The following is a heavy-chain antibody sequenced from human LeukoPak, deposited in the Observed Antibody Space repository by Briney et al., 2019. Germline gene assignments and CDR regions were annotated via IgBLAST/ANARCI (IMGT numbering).Heavy chain of an antibody. CDR1: GFTFNYFW. CDR3: ATVSEY. V-gene: IGHV3-74*01. CDR2: INNDGTAT. Sequence: PGGSLRLSCAASGFTFNYFWMHWVRQVPGKGLVWVSGINNDGTATYYADSVKGRFTISRDNAKNTVYLQMNGLRAEDTTVYYCATVSEYLGQGTLVTVSS. J-gene: IGHJ4*02.